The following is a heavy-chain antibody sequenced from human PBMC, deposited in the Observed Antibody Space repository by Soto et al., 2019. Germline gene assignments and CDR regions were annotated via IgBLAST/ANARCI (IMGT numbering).Heavy chain of an antibody. CDR2: ISYDGNNK. CDR3: ARDGVSSTEYTCNDVTYFVY. CDR1: GFTYSTYT. J-gene: IGHJ4*01. D-gene: IGHD1-20*01. Sequence: PGGSLRLSCAASGFTYSTYTMHWVRQAPGKGLEWVAVISYDGNNKFYADSVKGRFTISRDSTKQTLYLQMNSLRPDDTAMYYCARDGVSSTEYTCNDVTYFVYLGHGA. V-gene: IGHV3-30-3*01.